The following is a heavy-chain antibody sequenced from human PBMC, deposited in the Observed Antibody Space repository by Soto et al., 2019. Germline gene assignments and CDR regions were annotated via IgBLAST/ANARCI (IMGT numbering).Heavy chain of an antibody. Sequence: PGGSLRLSCAASGFTFSSYGMHWVRQAPGKGLEWVAVISYDGSNKYYADSVKGRFTISRDNSKNTLYLQMNSLRAEDTAVYYCAKDLTTTRGMDVWGQGTTVTVSS. J-gene: IGHJ6*02. CDR1: GFTFSSYG. V-gene: IGHV3-30*18. D-gene: IGHD3-9*01. CDR3: AKDLTTTRGMDV. CDR2: ISYDGSNK.